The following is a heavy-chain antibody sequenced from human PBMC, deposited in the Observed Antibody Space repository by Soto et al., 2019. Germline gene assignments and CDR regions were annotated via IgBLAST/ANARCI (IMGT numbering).Heavy chain of an antibody. CDR2: INAGNGNT. Sequence: ASVKVSCKASGYTFTSYAMHWVRQAPGQRLEWMGWINAGNGNTKYSQKFQGRVTITRDTSASTAYMELSSLRAEDTAVYYCAKVESYCSGGSCPNWFDPWGQGTLVTVSS. V-gene: IGHV1-3*01. CDR1: GYTFTSYA. J-gene: IGHJ5*02. D-gene: IGHD2-15*01. CDR3: AKVESYCSGGSCPNWFDP.